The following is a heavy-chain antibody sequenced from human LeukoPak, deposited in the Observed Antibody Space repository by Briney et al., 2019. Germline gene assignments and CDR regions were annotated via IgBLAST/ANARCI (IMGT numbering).Heavy chain of an antibody. CDR1: GFILNNHA. Sequence: GGSMRLSCAASGFILNNHAMTWVRQAPGKGLQWISVISGSGRTIEYEDSVKGRFTISRDNSKNTVSLQMNNRGVEDTAIYYCAKNVMVKRYIDYWGQGTPVTVSS. V-gene: IGHV3-23*01. CDR3: AKNVMVKRYIDY. J-gene: IGHJ4*02. CDR2: ISGSGRTI. D-gene: IGHD5-18*01.